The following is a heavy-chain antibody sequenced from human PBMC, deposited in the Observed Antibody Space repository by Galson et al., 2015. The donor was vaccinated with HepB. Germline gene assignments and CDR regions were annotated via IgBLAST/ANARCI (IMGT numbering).Heavy chain of an antibody. D-gene: IGHD5-18*01. CDR3: ARGEDTAMVFYGGEIDY. CDR2: INPSGGST. CDR1: GYTFTSYY. V-gene: IGHV1-46*01. J-gene: IGHJ4*02. Sequence: SVKVSCKASGYTFTSYYMHWVRQAPGQGLEWMGIINPSGGSTSYAQKFQGRVTMTRDTSTSTVYMELSSLRSEDTAVYYCARGEDTAMVFYGGEIDYWGQGTLVTVSS.